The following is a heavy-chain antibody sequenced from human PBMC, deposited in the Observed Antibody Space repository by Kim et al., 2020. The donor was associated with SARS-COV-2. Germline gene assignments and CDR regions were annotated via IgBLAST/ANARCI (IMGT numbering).Heavy chain of an antibody. Sequence: ASVKVSCKASGYTFTSYYMHWVRQAPGQGLEWMGIINPSGGSTSYAQKFQGRVTMTRDTSTSTVYMELSSLRSEDTAVYYCAVIFGVVGFDYWGQGTLVTVSS. CDR3: AVIFGVVGFDY. CDR2: INPSGGST. J-gene: IGHJ4*02. CDR1: GYTFTSYY. V-gene: IGHV1-46*01. D-gene: IGHD3-3*01.